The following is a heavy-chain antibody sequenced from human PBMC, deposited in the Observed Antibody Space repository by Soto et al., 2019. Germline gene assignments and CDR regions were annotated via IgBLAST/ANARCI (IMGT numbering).Heavy chain of an antibody. CDR1: GGSISDYF. CDR3: ARLGTNGQTLDY. V-gene: IGHV4-4*07. CDR2: IYTSGTT. Sequence: LSLTCTVSGGSISDYFWSWIRQPAGKGLEWVGRIYTSGTTNYNPSLKSRVTMSVDTSKNHFSLRLSSMTAADSAVYYCARLGTNGQTLDYWGQGTLVTVSS. J-gene: IGHJ4*02. D-gene: IGHD3-16*01.